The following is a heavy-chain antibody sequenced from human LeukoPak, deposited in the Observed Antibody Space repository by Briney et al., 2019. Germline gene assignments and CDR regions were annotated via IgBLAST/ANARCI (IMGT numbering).Heavy chain of an antibody. CDR3: AKEAYDSSGLIDY. Sequence: GGSLRLSCAASGFIFSNHAMSWVRQAPGKGLEWVSVISTRGGGRYYAESVKGRITISRDNFKNPLYLQMNSPRAEDTALFYCAKEAYDSSGLIDYWGQGTLVSVSS. V-gene: IGHV3-23*01. D-gene: IGHD3-22*01. CDR2: ISTRGGGR. CDR1: GFIFSNHA. J-gene: IGHJ4*02.